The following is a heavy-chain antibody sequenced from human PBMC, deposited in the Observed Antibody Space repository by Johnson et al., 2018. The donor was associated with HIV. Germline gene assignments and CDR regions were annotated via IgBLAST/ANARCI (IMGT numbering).Heavy chain of an antibody. CDR1: GFTFDDYA. CDR3: ARETDGHLRHFDWLLSRGDAFDI. D-gene: IGHD3-9*01. CDR2: ISWNSGSI. V-gene: IGHV3-9*01. J-gene: IGHJ3*02. Sequence: VQLVESGGGLVQPGRSLRLSCAASGFTFDDYAMHWVRQVPGKGLEWVSGISWNSGSIGYVDSVKGRFTISRDNGKNSLYLQMNSLRVEDTALYYCARETDGHLRHFDWLLSRGDAFDIWGQGSMVTVSS.